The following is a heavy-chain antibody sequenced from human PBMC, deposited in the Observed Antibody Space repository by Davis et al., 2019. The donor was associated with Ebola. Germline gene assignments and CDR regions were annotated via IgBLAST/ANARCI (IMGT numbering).Heavy chain of an antibody. CDR3: AHLWPQGYCSGGGCHGYLDY. V-gene: IGHV1-69*13. CDR2: IIPVFRTA. J-gene: IGHJ4*02. Sequence: AASVKVSCKAVGDTLSSYAMTWVRQAPGQGLEWMGWIIPVFRTASYAQKFQGRVTITADESTPTAYMELDGLISEDTAVYYCAHLWPQGYCSGGGCHGYLDYWGQGTLVTVSS. D-gene: IGHD2-15*01. CDR1: GDTLSSYA.